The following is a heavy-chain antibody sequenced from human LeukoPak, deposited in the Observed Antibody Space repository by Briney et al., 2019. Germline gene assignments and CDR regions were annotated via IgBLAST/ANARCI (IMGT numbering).Heavy chain of an antibody. V-gene: IGHV1-8*01. D-gene: IGHD3-22*01. Sequence: GASVKVSCKASGYTFTSYDINWVRQATGQGLEWMCWMNPNSGNTGYAQKFQGRVTMTRNTSISTAYMEMSSLRSEDTAVYYCARGGTYYYDSSGYYYHWGQGNLVTVSS. J-gene: IGHJ5*02. CDR1: GYTFTSYD. CDR3: ARGGTYYYDSSGYYYH. CDR2: MNPNSGNT.